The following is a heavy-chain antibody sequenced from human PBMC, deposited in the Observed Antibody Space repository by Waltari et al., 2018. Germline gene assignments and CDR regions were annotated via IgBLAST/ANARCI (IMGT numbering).Heavy chain of an antibody. CDR1: GGSISSYY. V-gene: IGHV4-59*01. Sequence: QVQLQESGPGLVKPSETLSLTCTVPGGSISSYYWSWIRQPPGKGLAWIGYIYYSGSTNYNPSLKSRVTISVDTSKNQFSLKLSSVTAADTAVYYCARDLIVGYCSSTSCYGGWFDPWGQGTLVTVSS. CDR2: IYYSGST. J-gene: IGHJ5*02. D-gene: IGHD2-2*01. CDR3: ARDLIVGYCSSTSCYGGWFDP.